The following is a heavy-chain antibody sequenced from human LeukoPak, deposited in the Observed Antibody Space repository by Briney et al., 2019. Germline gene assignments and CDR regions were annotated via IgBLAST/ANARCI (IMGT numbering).Heavy chain of an antibody. J-gene: IGHJ6*02. V-gene: IGHV1-18*04. Sequence: ASVKVSCKASGYTFTGYYMHWVRQAPGQGLEWMGWISAYNGNTNYAQKLQGRVTMTTDTSTSTAYMELRSLRSDDTAVYYCAREDRGIAAAGTVSYYYCGMDVWGQGTTVTVSS. CDR2: ISAYNGNT. CDR1: GYTFTGYY. CDR3: AREDRGIAAAGTVSYYYCGMDV. D-gene: IGHD6-13*01.